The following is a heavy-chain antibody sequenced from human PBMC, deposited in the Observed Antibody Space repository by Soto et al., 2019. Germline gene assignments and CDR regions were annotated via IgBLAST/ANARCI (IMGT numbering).Heavy chain of an antibody. Sequence: SETLSLTCTVSGDSVSSGSYFWGWIRQPPGKGLEWIGYIYYSGSTNYNPSLKSRVTISVDTSKNQFSLKLSSVTAADTAVYYCTRGQKWFAYWGQGTLVTSPQ. CDR1: GDSVSSGSYF. J-gene: IGHJ4*02. V-gene: IGHV4-61*01. CDR2: IYYSGST. CDR3: TRGQKWFAY. D-gene: IGHD3-22*01.